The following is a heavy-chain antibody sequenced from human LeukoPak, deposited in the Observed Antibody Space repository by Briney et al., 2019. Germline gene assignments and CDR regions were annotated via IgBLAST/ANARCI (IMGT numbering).Heavy chain of an antibody. CDR3: ATQNFQH. V-gene: IGHV4-39*01. J-gene: IGHJ1*01. CDR2: IYYSGST. Sequence: SETLSLTCTVSGGSISSSSYYWGWIRQPPGKGLEWIGSIYYSGSTYYNPSLKSRVTISVDTSKNQFSLKLSSVTAADTAVYYCATQNFQHWGQGTLVTVSS. CDR1: GGSISSSSYY.